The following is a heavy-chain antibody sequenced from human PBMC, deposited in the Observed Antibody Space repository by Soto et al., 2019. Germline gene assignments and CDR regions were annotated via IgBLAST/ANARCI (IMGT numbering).Heavy chain of an antibody. CDR3: ARVGVAGTTLNWFDP. V-gene: IGHV4-34*01. D-gene: IGHD1-7*01. Sequence: PSETLSLTCAVYGGSFSGYYWSWIRQPPGKGLEWIGEINHSGSTNYNPSLKSRVTISVDTSTNQFSLKLSSVTAADTAVYYCARVGVAGTTLNWFDPWGQGTLVTDSS. CDR1: GGSFSGYY. CDR2: INHSGST. J-gene: IGHJ5*02.